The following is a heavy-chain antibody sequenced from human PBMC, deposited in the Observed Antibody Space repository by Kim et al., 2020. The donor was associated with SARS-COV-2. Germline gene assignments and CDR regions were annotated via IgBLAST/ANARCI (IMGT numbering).Heavy chain of an antibody. J-gene: IGHJ5*02. CDR2: IYYSGST. D-gene: IGHD2-2*01. V-gene: IGHV4-59*01. CDR1: GGSTSSFY. CDR3: ARAQDCSSTRCYEGNWFGP. Sequence: SETLSLTCSVSGGSTSSFYWSWIRQPPGKGLEWIGYIYYSGSTNYNPSLKSRVTISVDTSKNQFSLKLSSVTAADTAVYYCARAQDCSSTRCYEGNWFGPWGQGTLVTVSS.